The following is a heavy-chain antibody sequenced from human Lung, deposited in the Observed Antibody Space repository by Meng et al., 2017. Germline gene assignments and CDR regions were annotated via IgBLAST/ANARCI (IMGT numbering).Heavy chain of an antibody. CDR3: AKVDNYGAGSRRFDP. CDR1: GVSFPGCWVY. V-gene: IGHV4-39*07. D-gene: IGHD3-10*01. Sequence: ESGPQVAKPGGLVSIPASVPGVSFPGCWVYWGWSRHPPGKGLGGMGGINYGGRTYYNPSHRRRVTISEDTSKAQFSLKLGLVTAATTVLYCCAKVDNYGAGSRRFDPWGQGTLVTVSS. CDR2: INYGGRT. J-gene: IGHJ5*02.